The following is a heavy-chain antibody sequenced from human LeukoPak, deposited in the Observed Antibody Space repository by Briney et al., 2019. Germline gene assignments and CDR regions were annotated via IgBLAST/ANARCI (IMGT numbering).Heavy chain of an antibody. CDR1: GFTVSSDH. J-gene: IGHJ4*02. Sequence: PGGSLRLSCAVSGFTVSSDHMSWVRQAPGKGLEWVSAVYSGGSTYYADSVKGRFTISRDNSKNTLYLQMNSLRAEDTAVYYCARGGSGTYYSFDYWGQGTLVTVSS. V-gene: IGHV3-66*02. CDR3: ARGGSGTYYSFDY. D-gene: IGHD1-26*01. CDR2: VYSGGST.